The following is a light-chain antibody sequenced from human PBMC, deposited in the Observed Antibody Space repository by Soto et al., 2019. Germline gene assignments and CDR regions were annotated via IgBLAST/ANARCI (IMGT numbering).Light chain of an antibody. J-gene: IGKJ1*01. CDR1: QSISSL. CDR3: QQYNIYSLT. CDR2: DAS. V-gene: IGKV1-5*01. Sequence: DIQMTQHPSTLSASLGHRVTITCRASQSISSLLAWYQQKPGKAPKLLIYDASSLESGVPSMFSGSGSETEFTLTISSLQPDDFATYYCQQYNIYSLTFGQGSKVDIK.